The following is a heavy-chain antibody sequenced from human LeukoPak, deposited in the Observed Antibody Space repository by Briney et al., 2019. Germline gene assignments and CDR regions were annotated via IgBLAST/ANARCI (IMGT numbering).Heavy chain of an antibody. Sequence: PSETLSLTCTVSGGSISSYYWGWIRQPPGKGLEWIGYIYYSGSTNYNPSLRGRVTISLDTSKNQFSLKLSSVTAADTAVYYCARHGGFISFDAFDIWGQGTMVTVSS. CDR1: GGSISSYY. D-gene: IGHD3-3*02. CDR3: ARHGGFISFDAFDI. CDR2: IYYSGST. V-gene: IGHV4-59*08. J-gene: IGHJ3*02.